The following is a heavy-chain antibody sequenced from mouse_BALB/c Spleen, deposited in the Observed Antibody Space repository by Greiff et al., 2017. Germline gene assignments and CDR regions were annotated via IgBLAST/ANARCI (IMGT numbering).Heavy chain of an antibody. CDR2: IYPGDGDT. CDR1: GYAFSSSW. D-gene: IGHD2-3*01. V-gene: IGHV1-82*01. CDR3: ARDDAEVAY. Sequence: QVQLQQSGPELVKPGASVKISCKASGYAFSSSWMNWVKQRPGQGLEWIGRIYPGDGDTNYNGKFKGKATLTADKSSSTAYMQLSSLTSVDSAVYFCARDDAEVAYWGQGTLVTVSA. J-gene: IGHJ3*01.